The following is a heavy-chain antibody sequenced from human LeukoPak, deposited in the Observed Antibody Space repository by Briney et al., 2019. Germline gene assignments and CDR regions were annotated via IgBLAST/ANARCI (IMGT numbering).Heavy chain of an antibody. D-gene: IGHD3-9*01. Sequence: PSETLSLTCTVSGVSIFSSYWNWVRQPPGKGLEWIGYVHYSGSTNYNPSLKSRVTISVDTSKSQFSLKLSSATAADTAVYYCATGRSIRYFDYWGQGTLLTLSS. V-gene: IGHV4-59*12. J-gene: IGHJ4*02. CDR3: ATGRSIRYFDY. CDR1: GVSIFSSY. CDR2: VHYSGST.